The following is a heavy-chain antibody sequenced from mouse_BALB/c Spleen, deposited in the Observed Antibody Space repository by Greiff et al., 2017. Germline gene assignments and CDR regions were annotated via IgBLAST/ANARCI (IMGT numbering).Heavy chain of an antibody. CDR2: INPSTGYT. J-gene: IGHJ3*01. Sequence: VQLVESGAELAKPGASVKMSCKASGYTFTSYWMHWVKQRPGQGLEWIGYINPSTGYTEYNQKFKDKATLTADKSSSTAYMQLSSLTSEDSAVYYCARGGYDYDGGRLFAYWGQGTLVTVSA. CDR3: ARGGYDYDGGRLFAY. CDR1: GYTFTSYW. D-gene: IGHD2-4*01. V-gene: IGHV1-7*01.